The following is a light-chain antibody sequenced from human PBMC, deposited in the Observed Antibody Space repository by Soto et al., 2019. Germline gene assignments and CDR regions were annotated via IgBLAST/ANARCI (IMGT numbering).Light chain of an antibody. CDR3: QQYYSYTT. CDR1: QGISSY. V-gene: IGKV1-8*01. J-gene: IGKJ3*01. CDR2: AAS. Sequence: AIRMTQSPSSFSASTGDRVTITCRASQGISSYLAWYQQKPWKAPKLLIYAASTLQSGVPSRFSGSGSGTDFTLTISCLQSEDFATDYCQQYYSYTTFGPGTKVDIK.